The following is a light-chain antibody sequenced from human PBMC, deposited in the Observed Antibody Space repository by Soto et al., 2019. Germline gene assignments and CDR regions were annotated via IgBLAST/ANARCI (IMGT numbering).Light chain of an antibody. CDR1: ESVSSN. V-gene: IGKV3-11*01. CDR2: DAS. J-gene: IGKJ3*01. Sequence: ENVLTQSPGTLSLSPGERATLSCRASESVSSNYVAWYQQKPGQAPRLLIYDASNRATGIPARFSGSGSGTDFTLTISSLEPEDFSVYYCQQRNNWPRFTFRPGTKGDIK. CDR3: QQRNNWPRFT.